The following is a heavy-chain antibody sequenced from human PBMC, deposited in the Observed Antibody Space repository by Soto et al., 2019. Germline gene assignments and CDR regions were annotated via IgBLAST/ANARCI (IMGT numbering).Heavy chain of an antibody. J-gene: IGHJ3*02. CDR2: ISSSSSYI. CDR1: GFTFSSYS. V-gene: IGHV3-21*01. Sequence: EVQLVESGGGLVKPGGSLRLSCAASGFTFSSYSMNWVRQAPGKGLEWVSSISSSSSYIYYADSVKGRFTISRDNAKNSLYLQMNSLRAEDTAVYYCARVNDYIWGSYRYTHAFDIWGQGTMVTVPS. CDR3: ARVNDYIWGSYRYTHAFDI. D-gene: IGHD3-16*02.